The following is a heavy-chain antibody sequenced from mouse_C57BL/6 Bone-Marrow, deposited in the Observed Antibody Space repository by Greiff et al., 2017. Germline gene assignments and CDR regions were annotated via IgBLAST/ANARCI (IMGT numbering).Heavy chain of an antibody. CDR3: ARSNYGNLYWYFDV. D-gene: IGHD2-1*01. CDR1: GYTFTSHW. CDR2: IFPGSGST. J-gene: IGHJ1*03. Sequence: QVQLQESGPELVRPGASVKISCKAPGYTFTSHWMQWVRQRPGQGLEWIGEIFPGSGSTYYNEKFKGKATLTVDTSSSTAYMQLSSLTSDDYAVDFCARSNYGNLYWYFDVWGTGTTVTVSS. V-gene: IGHV1-56*01.